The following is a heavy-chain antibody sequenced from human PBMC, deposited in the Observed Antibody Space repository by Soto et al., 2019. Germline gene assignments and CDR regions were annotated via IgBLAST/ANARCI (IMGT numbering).Heavy chain of an antibody. CDR1: GFTFSSYA. Sequence: GGSLRLPCAASGFTFSSYAMSWVRQAPGKGLEWVSAISGSGGSTYYADSVKGRFTISRDNSKNTLYLQMNSLRAEDTAVYYCAKAVTSYCSGGSCYTFQHWGQGTLVTVSS. V-gene: IGHV3-23*01. CDR2: ISGSGGST. D-gene: IGHD2-15*01. CDR3: AKAVTSYCSGGSCYTFQH. J-gene: IGHJ1*01.